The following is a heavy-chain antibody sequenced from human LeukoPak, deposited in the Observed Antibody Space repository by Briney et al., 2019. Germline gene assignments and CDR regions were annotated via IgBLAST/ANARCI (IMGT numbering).Heavy chain of an antibody. V-gene: IGHV3-48*03. CDR2: ITKGRDTV. Sequence: PGGSLRLSCAPSGFTLSNYEMNWVRLTPGKGLEWISYITKGRDTVLYAESVKGRFTISRDNANSSLYLQMNSLRAEDTAVYFCARLSVSITRRFDLWGQGTLVTVSS. CDR3: ARLSVSITRRFDL. D-gene: IGHD3-3*01. CDR1: GFTLSNYE. J-gene: IGHJ5*02.